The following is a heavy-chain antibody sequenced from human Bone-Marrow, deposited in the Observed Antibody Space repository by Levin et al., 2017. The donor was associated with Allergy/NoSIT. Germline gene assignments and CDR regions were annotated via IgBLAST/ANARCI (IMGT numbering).Heavy chain of an antibody. J-gene: IGHJ4*02. D-gene: IGHD4/OR15-4a*01. CDR2: IGGKNGGGTT. CDR1: GFTFSSAW. Sequence: KHGESLKISCAGSGFTFSSAWMIWVRQASGKGLEWVGRIGGKNGGGTTDYAASVNGRFTISRDDSKNTLYLQMNSLKTEDTAVYYCATPAQGASPDFWGQGTLVTVSS. V-gene: IGHV3-15*07. CDR3: ATPAQGASPDF.